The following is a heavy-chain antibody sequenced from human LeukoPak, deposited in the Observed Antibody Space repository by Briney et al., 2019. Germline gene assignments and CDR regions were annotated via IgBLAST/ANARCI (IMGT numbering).Heavy chain of an antibody. J-gene: IGHJ4*02. Sequence: GGSLRLSCAASGFTFSSYSMNWVRQAPGKGLEWVSYISTSSSTIYYADSVKGRFTISRDNAENPLYLQMNSLRVEDTAVYYCAREGYDYVWGSYQYYLDYWGQGTLVTVSS. D-gene: IGHD3-16*01. V-gene: IGHV3-48*04. CDR2: ISTSSSTI. CDR3: AREGYDYVWGSYQYYLDY. CDR1: GFTFSSYS.